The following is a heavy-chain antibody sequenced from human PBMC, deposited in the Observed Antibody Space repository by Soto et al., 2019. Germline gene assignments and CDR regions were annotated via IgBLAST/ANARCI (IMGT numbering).Heavy chain of an antibody. Sequence: GGSLRLSCTASGFTFGDYAMSWFRQAPGKGLEWVGFIRSKAYGGTTEYAASVKGRFTISRDDSKSIAYLQMNSLKTEDAAVYYCTRVRRRDGYRGPFDYWGQGTLVTVSS. V-gene: IGHV3-49*03. CDR2: IRSKAYGGTT. D-gene: IGHD5-12*01. CDR1: GFTFGDYA. J-gene: IGHJ4*02. CDR3: TRVRRRDGYRGPFDY.